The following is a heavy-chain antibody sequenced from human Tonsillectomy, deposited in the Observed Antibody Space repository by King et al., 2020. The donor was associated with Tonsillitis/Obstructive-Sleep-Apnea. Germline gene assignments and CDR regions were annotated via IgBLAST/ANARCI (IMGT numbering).Heavy chain of an antibody. D-gene: IGHD3-16*02. V-gene: IGHV5-51*01. CDR2: IYPGDSDT. Sequence: QLVQSGAEVKKPGESLNISCKGSGYSYITYLIGCVRQMPGKGLEWMGIIYPGDSDTRYSPSFQGQVTISVDKSISTAYLQWISLKASDTAMYYCARLGFGGVIVDDYGGQGTLVTVSS. CDR1: GYSYITYL. J-gene: IGHJ4*02. CDR3: ARLGFGGVIVDDY.